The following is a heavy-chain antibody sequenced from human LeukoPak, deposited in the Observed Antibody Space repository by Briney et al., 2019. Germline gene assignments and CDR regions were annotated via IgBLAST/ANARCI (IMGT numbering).Heavy chain of an antibody. V-gene: IGHV1-2*02. CDR1: GYTFTGYY. Sequence: GASVKVSCKVSGYTFTGYYMHWVRQAPGQGLEWMGWINPNSGGTNYAQKFQGRVTMTRDTSISTAYMELSRLRSDDTAVYYCAREIQYFDWFGTFDYWGQGTLVTVSS. CDR2: INPNSGGT. CDR3: AREIQYFDWFGTFDY. D-gene: IGHD3-9*01. J-gene: IGHJ4*02.